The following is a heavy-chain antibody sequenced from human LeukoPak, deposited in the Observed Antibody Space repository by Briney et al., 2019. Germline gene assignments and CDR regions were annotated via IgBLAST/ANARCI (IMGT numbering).Heavy chain of an antibody. V-gene: IGHV3-20*04. Sequence: GGSLRLSCAVSGFTFDDYGMSWVRQAPGKGLEWVSGINWNGGSTGYVDSVKGRFTISRDNAKNSLHLQMNSLRGEDTALYYSARDISSGWYFDYWGQGTLVTVSS. J-gene: IGHJ4*02. CDR3: ARDISSGWYFDY. CDR1: GFTFDDYG. CDR2: INWNGGST. D-gene: IGHD6-19*01.